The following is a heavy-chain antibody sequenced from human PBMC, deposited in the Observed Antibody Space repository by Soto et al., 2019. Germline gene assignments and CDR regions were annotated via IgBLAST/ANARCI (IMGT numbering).Heavy chain of an antibody. Sequence: ASVEVSCKXSGYTFTLFDVNWVRQAAGQGLEWMGWMSPNSENKGYAQKFQGRVSMTRDTSMTTAYMELSSLRSEDTAVYYCARDYPPNPSRDFDYWGQGTLVTVSS. J-gene: IGHJ4*02. D-gene: IGHD3-10*01. V-gene: IGHV1-8*01. CDR2: MSPNSENK. CDR1: GYTFTLFD. CDR3: ARDYPPNPSRDFDY.